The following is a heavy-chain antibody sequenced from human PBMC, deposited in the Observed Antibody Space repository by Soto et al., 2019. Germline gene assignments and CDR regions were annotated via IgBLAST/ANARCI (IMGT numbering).Heavy chain of an antibody. Sequence: GGSLRLSCAASGITFSNYPMHRDRQAPGKGLEWVAVISYDGSNKYYADSVKGRFTISRDNSKNTLYLQMNSLRAEDTAVYYCATSEPYCGCDCYSGPHVCWGQGT. CDR2: ISYDGSNK. CDR1: GITFSNYP. V-gene: IGHV3-30-3*01. CDR3: ATSEPYCGCDCYSGPHVC. D-gene: IGHD2-21*02. J-gene: IGHJ4*02.